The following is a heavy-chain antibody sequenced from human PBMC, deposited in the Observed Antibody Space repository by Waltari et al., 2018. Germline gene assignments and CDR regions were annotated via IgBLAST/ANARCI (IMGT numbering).Heavy chain of an antibody. CDR1: GFTFSSYP. Sequence: EVQVVESGGALVQPGGSLRLSCTASGFTFSSYPITWVRQAPGTGLECVCDILGSGSGTSYADSVKGRFTISRDNSRNTVYLQMNSLRVEDTAVYFCARDTNFHFDSWGQGTLVTVSS. CDR2: ILGSGSGT. CDR3: ARDTNFHFDS. V-gene: IGHV3-23*04. J-gene: IGHJ4*02. D-gene: IGHD3-3*01.